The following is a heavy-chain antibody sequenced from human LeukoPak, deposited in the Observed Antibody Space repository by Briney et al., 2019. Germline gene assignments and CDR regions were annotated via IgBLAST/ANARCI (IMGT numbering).Heavy chain of an antibody. D-gene: IGHD1-26*01. CDR1: GGSISSGSYY. CDR2: IYTSGST. Sequence: PSETLSLTCTVSGGSISSGSYYWSWIRQPAGKGLEWIGRIYTSGSTNYNPSLKSRVTITVDTSKNQFSLKLSSVTAADTAVYYCARERELSSWSDPWGQGTLVTVSS. CDR3: ARERELSSWSDP. J-gene: IGHJ5*02. V-gene: IGHV4-61*02.